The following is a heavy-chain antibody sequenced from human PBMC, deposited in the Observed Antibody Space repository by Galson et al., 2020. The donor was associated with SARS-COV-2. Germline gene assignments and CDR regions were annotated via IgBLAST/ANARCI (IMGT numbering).Heavy chain of an antibody. CDR3: AKGAARTSDGMDV. D-gene: IGHD6-13*01. V-gene: IGHV3-23*01. J-gene: IGHJ6*02. CDR2: INNTGGST. CDR1: GFTFRSYA. Sequence: GGSLRLSCAASGFTFRSYAMNWVRQAPGTGVEWVSGINNTGGSTYYADSVKGRFTIPRDNSKNTLYLQMSSLRGDDTAEYHCAKGAARTSDGMDVWGQGTTVTVSS.